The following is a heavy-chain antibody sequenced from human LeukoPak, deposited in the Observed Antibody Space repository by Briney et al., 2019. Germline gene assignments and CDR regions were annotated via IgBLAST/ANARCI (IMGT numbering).Heavy chain of an antibody. J-gene: IGHJ3*02. CDR2: IYHSGST. CDR1: GGSISSSNW. Sequence: SETLSLTCAVSGGSISSSNWWSWVRQPPGKGLEWIGEIYHSGSTNYNPSLKSRVTISVDKSKNQFSLKLSSVAAADTAVYYCARDLADSSGPSRAFDIWGQGTMVTVSS. V-gene: IGHV4-4*02. CDR3: ARDLADSSGPSRAFDI. D-gene: IGHD6-19*01.